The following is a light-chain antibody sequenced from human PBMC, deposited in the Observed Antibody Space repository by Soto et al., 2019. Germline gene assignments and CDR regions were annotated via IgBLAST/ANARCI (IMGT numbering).Light chain of an antibody. CDR1: QSVSRY. J-gene: IGKJ1*01. CDR3: QHHSNWLWT. CDR2: HAS. Sequence: ILLTQSPSTLSLSPGERATLSCRASQSVSRYLAWYKQKPGQAPRLLIYHASNRATGIPARFSGSGSGTEFTLTISSLEPEDFAIYYCQHHSNWLWTFGQGTKVDIK. V-gene: IGKV3-11*01.